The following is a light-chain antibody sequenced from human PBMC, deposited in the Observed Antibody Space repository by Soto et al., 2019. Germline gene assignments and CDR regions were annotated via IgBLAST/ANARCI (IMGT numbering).Light chain of an antibody. CDR2: GAS. J-gene: IGKJ1*01. CDR3: QQYEAVVT. Sequence: EIVMTQSPATLPVSPGERATLSCRASQSVSSNLAWYQQRPGQAPRLLIYGASTRATGIPARFSGSGSGTEFTLTISRLEPEDVAVYYCQQYEAVVTFGQGTKVEI. V-gene: IGKV3-15*01. CDR1: QSVSSN.